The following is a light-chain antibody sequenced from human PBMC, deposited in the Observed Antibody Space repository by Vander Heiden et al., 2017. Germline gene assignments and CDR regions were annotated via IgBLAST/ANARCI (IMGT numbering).Light chain of an antibody. CDR2: AAS. CDR3: QQNYSTPLT. Sequence: DILMTQSPSTLSASVGDRVTLTCRASQSISTYLTWYHQKPGKAPELLIYAASSWQSGVPARFSGSGSGTEFTLTISSLQSEDFVTYYCQQNYSTPLTFGHGTLLDIK. J-gene: IGKJ2*01. V-gene: IGKV1-39*01. CDR1: QSISTY.